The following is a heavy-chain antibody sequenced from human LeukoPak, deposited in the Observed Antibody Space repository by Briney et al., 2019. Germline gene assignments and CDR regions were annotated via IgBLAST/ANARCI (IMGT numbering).Heavy chain of an antibody. D-gene: IGHD1-26*01. CDR1: GFTFSSYG. Sequence: GGSLRLSCAASGFTFSSYGMHWVRQAPGKGLEWVAVISYDGSNKYYAGSVKGRFTISRDNSKNTLYLQMNSLRAEDTAVYYCAKDRYSGSYSYYFDYWGQGTLVTVSS. J-gene: IGHJ4*02. CDR3: AKDRYSGSYSYYFDY. CDR2: ISYDGSNK. V-gene: IGHV3-30*18.